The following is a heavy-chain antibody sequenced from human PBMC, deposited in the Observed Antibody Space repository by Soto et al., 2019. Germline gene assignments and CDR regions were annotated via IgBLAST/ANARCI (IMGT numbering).Heavy chain of an antibody. V-gene: IGHV1-18*01. CDR3: ARDRAGPGTPLFDY. J-gene: IGHJ4*02. CDR2: ISVYKGNT. Sequence: ASVKVSCKASGYTFTSYGISWVRQAPGQGLEWMGWISVYKGNTNYPQKLQGRVTVTTDTSTRTAYMELRSLTSDDTAVYYCARDRAGPGTPLFDYWGQGTLVTVSS. D-gene: IGHD6-13*01. CDR1: GYTFTSYG.